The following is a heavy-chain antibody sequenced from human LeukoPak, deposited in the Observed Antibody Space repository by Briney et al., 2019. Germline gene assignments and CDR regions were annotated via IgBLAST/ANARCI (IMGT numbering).Heavy chain of an antibody. Sequence: SVKVSCKTSGYTFISYGISWVRQAPGQGLEWMGGIIPIFGTANYAQKFQGRVTITADESTSTAYMELSSLRSEDTAVYYCARSRIAARYYFDYWGQGTLVTVSS. V-gene: IGHV1-69*13. CDR1: GYTFISYG. CDR3: ARSRIAARYYFDY. J-gene: IGHJ4*02. D-gene: IGHD6-6*01. CDR2: IIPIFGTA.